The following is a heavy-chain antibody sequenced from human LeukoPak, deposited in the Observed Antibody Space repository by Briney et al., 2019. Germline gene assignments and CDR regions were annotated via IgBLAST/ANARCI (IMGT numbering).Heavy chain of an antibody. CDR3: AKDEPYGSGSYYPGGFDP. V-gene: IGHV3-23*01. Sequence: GGSLRLSCAASGFTFSSYAMSWVRQAPGKGLEWVSAISGSGGSTYYADSVKGRFTISRDNSKNTLYLQMNSLRAEDTAVYYCAKDEPYGSGSYYPGGFDPWGQGTLVTVSS. CDR2: ISGSGGST. J-gene: IGHJ5*02. D-gene: IGHD3-10*01. CDR1: GFTFSSYA.